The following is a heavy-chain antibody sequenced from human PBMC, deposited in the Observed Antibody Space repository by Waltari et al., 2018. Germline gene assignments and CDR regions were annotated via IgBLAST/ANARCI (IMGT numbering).Heavy chain of an antibody. Sequence: EVQLVESGGGLVQPGGSVRLSCAGSGFTFNFYWMHWVRQAPGKGLGWVSRINSDGSNIRYADAVKGRFTISRDNAKNTLYLQMNSLRAEDTAVYYCARDLSVWSGYYGGWFDPWGQGTLVTVSS. CDR2: INSDGSNI. V-gene: IGHV3-74*01. D-gene: IGHD3-3*01. CDR1: GFTFNFYW. CDR3: ARDLSVWSGYYGGWFDP. J-gene: IGHJ5*02.